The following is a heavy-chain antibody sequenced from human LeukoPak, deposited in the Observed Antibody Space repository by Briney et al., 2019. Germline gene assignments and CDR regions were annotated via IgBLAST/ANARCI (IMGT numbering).Heavy chain of an antibody. CDR2: IYGGGAA. V-gene: IGHV3-66*02. Sequence: GGSLRLSCAVPGINVSTNYMTWIRKAPGKGLEWVSLIYGGGAAYYAESVRGRFIISRDNSKNTLFLQMNSLRPEDTAVYYCVSSTGQQLIPYDYWGQGTHVAVSS. CDR1: GINVSTNY. CDR3: VSSTGQQLIPYDY. J-gene: IGHJ4*02. D-gene: IGHD6-13*01.